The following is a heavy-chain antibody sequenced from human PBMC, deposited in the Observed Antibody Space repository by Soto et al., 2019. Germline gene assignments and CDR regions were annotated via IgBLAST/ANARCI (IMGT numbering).Heavy chain of an antibody. J-gene: IGHJ6*02. D-gene: IGHD1-20*01. Sequence: SGPTLVNPTETLTLTCTFSGFSLTSPGMCVSWIRQSPGKALEWLALIERDDDDKYYSTSLKTRLTISKDTRKNQVVLTMANMEPADTATYYCARSIRGPRRFNGMDVWGQGTTVTV. CDR1: GFSLTSPGMC. CDR3: ARSIRGPRRFNGMDV. V-gene: IGHV2-70*13. CDR2: IERDDDDK.